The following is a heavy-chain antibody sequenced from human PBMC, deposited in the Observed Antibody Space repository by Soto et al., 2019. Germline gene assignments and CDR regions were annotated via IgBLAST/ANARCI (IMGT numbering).Heavy chain of an antibody. CDR3: ARLDVGLDY. CDR2: IYYGGST. CDR1: GDSISTDY. V-gene: IGHV4-59*08. D-gene: IGHD1-26*01. J-gene: IGHJ4*02. Sequence: SETLSLTCTVSGDSISTDYWSWIRQSPGKGLEWIGFIYYGGSTNYNPSLKSRVTISVDTPKNQFSLKLSSVTAADTAVYYCARLDVGLDYWGQGVLVTVSS.